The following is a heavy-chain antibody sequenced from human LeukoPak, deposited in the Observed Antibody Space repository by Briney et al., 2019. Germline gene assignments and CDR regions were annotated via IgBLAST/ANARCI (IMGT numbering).Heavy chain of an antibody. CDR3: ARVGNNWEWLSMRPYNWFDP. CDR1: GYTFTSYA. J-gene: IGHJ5*02. CDR2: INTNTGNP. D-gene: IGHD3-3*01. Sequence: ASVKVSCKASGYTFTSYAMNWVRQAPGQGLEWMGWINTNTGNPTYAQGFTGRFVFSLDTSVSTAYLQISSLKAEDTAVYYCARVGNNWEWLSMRPYNWFDPWGQGTLVTVSS. V-gene: IGHV7-4-1*02.